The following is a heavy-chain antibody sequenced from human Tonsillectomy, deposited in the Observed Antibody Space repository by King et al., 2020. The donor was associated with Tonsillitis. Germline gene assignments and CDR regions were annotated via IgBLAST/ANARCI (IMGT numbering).Heavy chain of an antibody. Sequence: VQLVESGGGVVQPGRSLRLSCAASGFTFSSFAMHWVRQAPGKGLEWVAVISYDGSNQYYTDSVKGRFTISRDNSKNTLYLQMNSLRAEDTAVYYCARASPYNSGWYYFDNWGQGTLVTVSS. J-gene: IGHJ4*02. V-gene: IGHV3-30*04. CDR1: GFTFSSFA. CDR2: ISYDGSNQ. CDR3: ARASPYNSGWYYFDN. D-gene: IGHD6-19*01.